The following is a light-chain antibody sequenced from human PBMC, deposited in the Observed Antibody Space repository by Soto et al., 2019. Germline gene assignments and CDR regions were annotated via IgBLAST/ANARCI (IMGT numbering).Light chain of an antibody. Sequence: QPVLTQPPSVSGAPGQRVTISCNGSTSNIGAGYDVHWYQQLPGTAPRLLMYANTNRPSGVPDRFSGSKSGTSTSLAITGLQAEDEADYYCQSYDSSLTGFVFGTGTKVTVL. V-gene: IGLV1-40*01. CDR2: ANT. CDR1: TSNIGAGYD. CDR3: QSYDSSLTGFV. J-gene: IGLJ1*01.